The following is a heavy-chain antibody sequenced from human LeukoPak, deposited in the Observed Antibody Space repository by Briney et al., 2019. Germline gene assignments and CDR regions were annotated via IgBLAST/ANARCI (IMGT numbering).Heavy chain of an antibody. CDR1: SDSISSYY. Sequence: PSETLSLTCTVSSDSISSYYWSWIRQPPGKGLEWIGFIYYSGSTNYNPSLKSRVTISVDTSKNQFSLKLSSVTAADTAVYYCARGHTWSAKWEPFDYWGQGTLVTVSS. V-gene: IGHV4-59*01. CDR2: IYYSGST. CDR3: ARGHTWSAKWEPFDY. J-gene: IGHJ4*02. D-gene: IGHD1-26*01.